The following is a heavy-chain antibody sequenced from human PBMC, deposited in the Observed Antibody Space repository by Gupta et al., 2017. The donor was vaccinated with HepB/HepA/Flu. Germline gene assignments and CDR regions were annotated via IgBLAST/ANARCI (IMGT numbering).Heavy chain of an antibody. D-gene: IGHD2/OR15-2a*01. CDR2: INREGNEK. CDR1: GSHLGQFW. V-gene: IGHV3-7*01. J-gene: IGHJ1*01. Sequence: EVQVVESGGGLVQPGGSLRLSCVVSGSHLGQFWMNWVRQAPGKGLEWVANINREGNEKHYVDSVKGRFTITRDNAKQSVYLQMNSLRVEDTAVYYCFTSRDWGQGSLVTVSS. CDR3: FTSRD.